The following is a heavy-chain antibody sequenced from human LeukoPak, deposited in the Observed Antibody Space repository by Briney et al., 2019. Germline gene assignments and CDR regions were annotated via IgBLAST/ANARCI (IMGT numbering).Heavy chain of an antibody. Sequence: ETLSLTCAVYGGSFSGYYWSWIRQPPGKGLEWIGEINHSGSTNYNPSLKSRVTISIDTSRNQFSLKLSSVTAADTAVYYCARVNYYGSGSYFRKTSKFDYWGQGTLVTVSS. CDR3: ARVNYYGSGSYFRKTSKFDY. CDR2: INHSGST. V-gene: IGHV4-34*01. CDR1: GGSFSGYY. J-gene: IGHJ4*02. D-gene: IGHD3-10*01.